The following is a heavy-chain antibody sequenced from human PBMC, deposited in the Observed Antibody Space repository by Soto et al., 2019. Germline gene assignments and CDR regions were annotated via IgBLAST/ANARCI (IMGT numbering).Heavy chain of an antibody. CDR2: ISAYNGNT. CDR3: ATYGMDV. CDR1: VYTFTGYG. V-gene: IGHV1-18*01. Sequence: SGKVSWNSSVYTFTGYGISWVRQAPGQGLEWMGWISAYNGNTNYAQKLQGRVTMTTDTSTSTAYMELRSLRSDDTAVYYCATYGMDVWGQGTTGTVSS. J-gene: IGHJ6*02.